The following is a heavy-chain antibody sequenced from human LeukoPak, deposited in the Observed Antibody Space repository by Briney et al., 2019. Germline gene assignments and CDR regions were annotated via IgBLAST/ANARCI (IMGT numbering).Heavy chain of an antibody. Sequence: SETLSLTCAVYGGSFSGYYWSWIRQPPGKGLEWIGEINHSGSTNYNPSLKSRVTISVDTSKNQFSLKLSSVTAADTAVYYCARGTNSSSCKRSFDYWGQGTLVTVSS. CDR2: INHSGST. CDR1: GGSFSGYY. J-gene: IGHJ4*02. D-gene: IGHD6-13*01. CDR3: ARGTNSSSCKRSFDY. V-gene: IGHV4-34*01.